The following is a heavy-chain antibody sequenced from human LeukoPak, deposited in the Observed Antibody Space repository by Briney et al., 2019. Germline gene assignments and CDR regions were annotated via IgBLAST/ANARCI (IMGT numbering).Heavy chain of an antibody. V-gene: IGHV2-5*01. J-gene: IGHJ4*02. CDR3: ARYGSGSYNPKFDY. CDR1: GFSLSTSGVG. D-gene: IGHD3-10*01. CDR2: IYWNDDK. Sequence: SGPTLVKPTQTLTLTCTFSGFSLSTSGVGVGWIRQPPGKALEWLALIYWNDDKRYSPSLKSRLTITKDTSKNQVVLTMTNMDPEDTATYYCARYGSGSYNPKFDYWGQGTLVTVSS.